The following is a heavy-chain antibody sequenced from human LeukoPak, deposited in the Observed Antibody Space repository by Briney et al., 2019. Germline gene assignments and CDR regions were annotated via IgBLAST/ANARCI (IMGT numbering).Heavy chain of an antibody. D-gene: IGHD2-21*01. CDR3: ARDFIVGNAFDI. V-gene: IGHV4-4*07. J-gene: IGHJ3*02. CDR1: GASISAYY. CDR2: IYTSEST. Sequence: SETLSLTCTVSGASISAYYWSWLRQTAGKGLEWIGRIYTSESTNYNPSLKSRVTMSVNTSKNQFSLKLSSVTAADTAVYYCARDFIVGNAFDIWGQGTMVTVSS.